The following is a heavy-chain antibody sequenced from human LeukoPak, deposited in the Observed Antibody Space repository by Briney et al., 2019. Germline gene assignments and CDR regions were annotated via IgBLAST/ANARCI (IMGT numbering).Heavy chain of an antibody. CDR2: IYYSGST. J-gene: IGHJ6*03. CDR3: ARVLSGYMDV. V-gene: IGHV4-39*07. CDR1: GGSISSSSYY. Sequence: PSETLSLTCTVSGGSISSSSYYWGWIRQPPGKGLEWIGSIYYSGSTYYNPSLKSRVTISVDTSKNQFSLKLSSVTAADTAVYYCARVLSGYMDVWGKGTTVTVSS. D-gene: IGHD1-26*01.